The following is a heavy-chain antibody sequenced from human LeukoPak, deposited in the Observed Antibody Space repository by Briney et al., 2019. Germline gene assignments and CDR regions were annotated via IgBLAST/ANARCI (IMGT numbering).Heavy chain of an antibody. CDR1: GGSFSGYY. V-gene: IGHV4-34*01. CDR2: INHSGST. J-gene: IGHJ5*02. CDR3: ARQSYDYVWGSSHWFDP. Sequence: SETLSLTCAVYGGSFSGYYWSWIRQPPGKGLEWIGEINHSGSTYYNPSLKSRVTISVDTSKNQFSLKLSSVTAADTAVYYCARQSYDYVWGSSHWFDPWGQGTLVTVSS. D-gene: IGHD3-16*01.